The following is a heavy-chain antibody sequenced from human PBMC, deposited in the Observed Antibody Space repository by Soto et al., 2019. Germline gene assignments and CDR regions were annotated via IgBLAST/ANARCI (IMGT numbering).Heavy chain of an antibody. CDR1: GFTFSSYA. J-gene: IGHJ4*02. CDR3: AKVMVVAATRDYFDY. Sequence: GGSLRLSCAASGFTFSSYAMSWVRQAPGKGLEWVSAISGSGGSTYYADSVKGRFTTSRDNSKNTLYLQMNSLRAEDTAVYYCAKVMVVAATRDYFDYWGQGTLVTVSS. V-gene: IGHV3-23*01. CDR2: ISGSGGST. D-gene: IGHD2-15*01.